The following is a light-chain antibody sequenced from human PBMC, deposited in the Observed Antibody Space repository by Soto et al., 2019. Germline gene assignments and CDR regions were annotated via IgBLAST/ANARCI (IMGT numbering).Light chain of an antibody. Sequence: IQLTQSPSSLSVSVGDRVSITCGASQDIKTYLAWYQQKRGKAPKLLISGTFTLQSGVPSRFNGSGSGTDFTLTISRLQPEDFATYYCQHLNNYPPFTFGPGTKVDLE. CDR2: GTF. V-gene: IGKV1-9*01. CDR1: QDIKTY. CDR3: QHLNNYPPFT. J-gene: IGKJ3*01.